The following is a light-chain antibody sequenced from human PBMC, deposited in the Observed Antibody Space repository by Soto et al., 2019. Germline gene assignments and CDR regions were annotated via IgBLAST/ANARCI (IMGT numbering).Light chain of an antibody. Sequence: IQMTQSPSTLSASVGDRVTITWRASQRIRTWLAGNQQKPGKAPNLLIYDTSSLESGVPSRFSGSGLGTKFTLTISSLQPNDFATYYCKQIIIIPWTLGQGTKV. CDR2: DTS. J-gene: IGKJ1*01. CDR3: KQIIIIPWT. CDR1: QRIRTW. V-gene: IGKV1-5*01.